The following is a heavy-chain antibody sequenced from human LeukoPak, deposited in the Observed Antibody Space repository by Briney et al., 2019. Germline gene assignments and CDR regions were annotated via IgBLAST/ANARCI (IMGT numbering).Heavy chain of an antibody. J-gene: IGHJ4*02. D-gene: IGHD3-22*01. CDR3: ARVSWDSSGYYFDY. Sequence: ASVKISCKASGYTFTTYHLHWVRQAPGQGLEWIGWINPNSGGTNYAQKFQGRVTMTRDTSISTAYMELSRLRSDDTAVYYCARVSWDSSGYYFDYWGQGTPVTVSS. CDR1: GYTFTTYH. CDR2: INPNSGGT. V-gene: IGHV1-2*02.